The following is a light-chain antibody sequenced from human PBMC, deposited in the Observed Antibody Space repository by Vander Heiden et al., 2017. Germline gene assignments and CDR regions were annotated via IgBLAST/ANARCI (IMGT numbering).Light chain of an antibody. J-gene: IGLJ3*02. CDR2: SNT. V-gene: IGLV1-44*01. CDR1: SSNIGSNT. Sequence: QSVLTQPPSASGTPGQRVTISCSGSSSNIGSNTVNWYQQLPGPAPKLLIYSNTQRPSGVPDRFSGSKSGTSASLAISGLQSEDEADDYCAAWDDSLNGRWVFGGGTKLTVL. CDR3: AAWDDSLNGRWV.